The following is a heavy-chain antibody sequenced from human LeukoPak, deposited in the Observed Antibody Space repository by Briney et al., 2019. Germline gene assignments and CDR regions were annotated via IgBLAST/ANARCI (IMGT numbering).Heavy chain of an antibody. Sequence: PSETLSLTCAVYGGSFSGYYWSWIRQPPGKGLEWIGEINHSGSTNYNPSLKSRVTISVDTSKNQFSLKLSSVTAADTAVYYCARIKVVGGNYMDVWGKGTTVTVSS. CDR2: INHSGST. CDR1: GGSFSGYY. J-gene: IGHJ6*03. D-gene: IGHD2-15*01. CDR3: ARIKVVGGNYMDV. V-gene: IGHV4-34*01.